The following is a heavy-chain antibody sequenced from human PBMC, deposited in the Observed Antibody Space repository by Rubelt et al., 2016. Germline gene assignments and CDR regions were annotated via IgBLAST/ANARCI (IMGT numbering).Heavy chain of an antibody. CDR1: GYTFTSYG. CDR3: ARSGIAVAGAAAFDI. V-gene: IGHV1-18*01. J-gene: IGHJ3*02. Sequence: QVQLVQSGAEVKKPGASVKFSCKASGYTFTSYGISWVRQAPGQGLEWMGWISAYNGNTNYAQKFQGRVTMTTDTCTGTAYMERRGLRSDETAVYYCARSGIAVAGAAAFDIWGQGTMVTVSS. D-gene: IGHD6-19*01. CDR2: ISAYNGNT.